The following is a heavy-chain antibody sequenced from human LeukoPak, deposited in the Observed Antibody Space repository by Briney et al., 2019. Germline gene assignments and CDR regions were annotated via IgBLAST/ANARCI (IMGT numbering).Heavy chain of an antibody. J-gene: IGHJ6*02. V-gene: IGHV1-2*02. CDR3: VRAYYYHMDV. D-gene: IGHD3-22*01. CDR1: GYTFTGNY. CDR2: VNPTSGGT. Sequence: EASVKVSCKASGYTFTGNYMHWVRHAPGQGLEWMGWVNPTSGGTKYEQNFQGRVTMTRDTSISTAYMELSRLRSDDTAVYYCVRAYYYHMDVWGQGTTVTVSS.